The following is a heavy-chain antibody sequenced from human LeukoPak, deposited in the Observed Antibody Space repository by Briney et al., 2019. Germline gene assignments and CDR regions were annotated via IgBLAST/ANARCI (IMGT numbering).Heavy chain of an antibody. CDR2: FVPSFAIT. J-gene: IGHJ4*02. CDR3: ARGFGGGYNFFDY. V-gene: IGHV1-69*10. CDR1: GGSFSSYA. Sequence: SVKVSCKTSGGSFSSYAISWVRQAPGQGLEFLGVFVPSFAITNYAQKFQGRVTITADKSTRTVYMELRSLRSEDTAVYYCARGFGGGYNFFDYWGQGTLVTVSS. D-gene: IGHD5-24*01.